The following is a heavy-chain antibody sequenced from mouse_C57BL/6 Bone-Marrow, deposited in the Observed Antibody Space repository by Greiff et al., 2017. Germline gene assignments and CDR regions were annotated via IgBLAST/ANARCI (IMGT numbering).Heavy chain of an antibody. CDR1: GYTFTSYW. CDR2: IYPSDSET. CDR3: AEASNYGYFDV. V-gene: IGHV1-61*01. D-gene: IGHD2-5*01. J-gene: IGHJ1*03. Sequence: VKLQQPGAELVRPGSSVKLSCKASGYTFTSYWMDWVKQRPGQGLEWIGNIYPSDSETHYNQKFKDKATLTVDKSSSTAYMQLSSLTSEDSAVYYCAEASNYGYFDVWGTGTTVTVSS.